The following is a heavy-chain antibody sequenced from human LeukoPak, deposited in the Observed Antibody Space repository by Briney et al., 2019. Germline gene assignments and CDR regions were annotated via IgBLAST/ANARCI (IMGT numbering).Heavy chain of an antibody. CDR2: INHSGST. CDR1: GGSFSGYC. V-gene: IGHV4-34*01. CDR3: ARVRSNGDYSPYFDY. Sequence: PSETLSLTCAVYGGSFSGYCWSWIRQPPGKGLEWIGEINHSGSTNYNPSLKSRVTISVDTSKNQFSLKLSSVTAADTAVYYCARVRSNGDYSPYFDYWGQGTLVTVSS. D-gene: IGHD4-17*01. J-gene: IGHJ4*02.